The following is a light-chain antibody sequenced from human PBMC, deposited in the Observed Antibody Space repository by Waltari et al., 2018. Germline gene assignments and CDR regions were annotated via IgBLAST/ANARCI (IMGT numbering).Light chain of an antibody. Sequence: ENVLTQSPGTLSLSPGERATLSCRASQGVGKYLAGYQQRPGQAPRLLLYHASIRATGIPDRFSGSGFGTDFSLTISRLEPEDFAVYYCQKYDFLPATFGQGTTVEIK. V-gene: IGKV3-20*01. CDR2: HAS. J-gene: IGKJ1*01. CDR1: QGVGKY. CDR3: QKYDFLPAT.